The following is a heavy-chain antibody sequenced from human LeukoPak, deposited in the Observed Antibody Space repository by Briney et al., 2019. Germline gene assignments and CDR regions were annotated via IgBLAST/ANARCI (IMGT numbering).Heavy chain of an antibody. CDR1: GYSISSGYY. J-gene: IGHJ4*02. V-gene: IGHV4-38-2*01. CDR2: IYHSGST. D-gene: IGHD2-2*01. CDR3: ARSRDIVVVPAAAFDY. Sequence: PSETLSLTCAVSGYSISSGYYWDWIRQPPGKGLEWVGSIYHSGSTYYNPYLKSRVTISVDTSKNQFSLKLSSETAADTAVYYCARSRDIVVVPAAAFDYCGQGTLVTVSS.